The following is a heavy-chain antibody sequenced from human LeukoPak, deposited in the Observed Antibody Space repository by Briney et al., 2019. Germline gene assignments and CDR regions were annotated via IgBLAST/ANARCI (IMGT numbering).Heavy chain of an antibody. J-gene: IGHJ5*02. CDR3: ARAKYDSSGYYGFDP. V-gene: IGHV1-18*01. CDR1: GYTFTSYG. Sequence: GASVKVSCKASGYTFTSYGISWVRQAPGQGLEWMGWISAYNGYTKYAEKLQGRVTMTTDTSTSTAYMELRSLRSDDTAVYYCARAKYDSSGYYGFDPWGQGTLVTVSS. CDR2: ISAYNGYT. D-gene: IGHD3-22*01.